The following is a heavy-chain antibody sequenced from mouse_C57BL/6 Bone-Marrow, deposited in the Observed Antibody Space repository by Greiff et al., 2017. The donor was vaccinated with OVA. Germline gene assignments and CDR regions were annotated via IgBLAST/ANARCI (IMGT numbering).Heavy chain of an antibody. V-gene: IGHV14-2*01. D-gene: IGHD1-1*01. Sequence: VQLQQSGAELVKPGASVKLSCTASGFNIKDYYMHWVKQRTEQGLEWIGRIDPEDGETKNAPKFQGKATITADTSSNTAYLQLSSLTSEDTAVYYCARDYYGRYAMDYWGQGTSVTVSS. CDR2: IDPEDGET. CDR1: GFNIKDYY. CDR3: ARDYYGRYAMDY. J-gene: IGHJ4*01.